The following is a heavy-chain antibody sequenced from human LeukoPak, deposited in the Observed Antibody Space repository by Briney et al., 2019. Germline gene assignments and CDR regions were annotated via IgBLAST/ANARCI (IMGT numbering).Heavy chain of an antibody. CDR3: ARDGYCSSTSCASDY. V-gene: IGHV1-18*01. J-gene: IGHJ4*02. Sequence: ASVRVSCKASGYTMTSYGISWVRQAPGQGLEWMGWMSANNAITNYAQKLQGRVTMTTDTSTSTAYMELRSLRSDDTAVYYCARDGYCSSTSCASDYWGQGTLVTVSS. D-gene: IGHD2-2*01. CDR1: GYTMTSYG. CDR2: MSANNAIT.